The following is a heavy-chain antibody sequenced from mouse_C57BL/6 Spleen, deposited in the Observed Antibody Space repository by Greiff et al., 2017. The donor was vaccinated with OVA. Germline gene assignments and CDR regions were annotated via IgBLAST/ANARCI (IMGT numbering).Heavy chain of an antibody. CDR3: AKTPPYGGVYYAMDY. J-gene: IGHJ4*01. D-gene: IGHD1-1*01. Sequence: VKLQESGPGLVQPSQSLSITCTVSGFSLTSYGVHWVRQSPGKGLEWLGVIWRGGSTDYNAAFMSRLSITKDNSKSQVFFKMNSLQADDTAIYYCAKTPPYGGVYYAMDYWGQGTSVTVSS. CDR1: GFSLTSYG. V-gene: IGHV2-5*01. CDR2: IWRGGST.